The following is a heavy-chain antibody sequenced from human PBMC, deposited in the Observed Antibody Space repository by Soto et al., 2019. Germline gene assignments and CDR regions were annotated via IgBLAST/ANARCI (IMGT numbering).Heavy chain of an antibody. D-gene: IGHD6-13*01. CDR3: AVMAAAGYYYYGMDV. CDR1: GYTFTGYY. V-gene: IGHV1-18*04. J-gene: IGHJ6*02. CDR2: ISANNGNT. Sequence: GASVKVSCKASGYTFTGYYMHWVRQAPGQGLEWMGWISANNGNTNYAQKLQGRVTMTTDTSTSTAYMELRSLRSDDTAVYYCAVMAAAGYYYYGMDVWGQGTTVTSP.